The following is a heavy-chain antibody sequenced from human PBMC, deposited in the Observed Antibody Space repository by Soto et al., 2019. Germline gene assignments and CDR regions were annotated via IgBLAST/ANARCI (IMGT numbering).Heavy chain of an antibody. J-gene: IGHJ4*02. CDR1: GFTFSNNG. V-gene: IGHV3-30*03. Sequence: QVQLVESGGGAVQPGRSLRLSCAASGFTFSNNGIHWVRQAPGKGREWVAGISSDGINKYYADSVKGRSTISRDNSKNTMFLQMNSLRVEDTAVYYCAMDLYGGSSRFDYWGQGTLVTVSS. CDR3: AMDLYGGSSRFDY. CDR2: ISSDGINK. D-gene: IGHD2-15*01.